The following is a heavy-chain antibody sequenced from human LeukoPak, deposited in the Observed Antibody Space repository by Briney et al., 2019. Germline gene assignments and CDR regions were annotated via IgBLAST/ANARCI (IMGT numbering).Heavy chain of an antibody. CDR3: ARSDYFDY. CDR1: GGSISSYY. D-gene: IGHD3-3*01. V-gene: IGHV4-59*01. Sequence: KPSETLSLTCTVSGGSISSYYWSWIRQPPGKGLEWIGYIYYSGSTNYKPSLKSRVTISVDTSKNQFSLKLNSVTAADTAVYYCARSDYFDYWGQGTLVTVSS. CDR2: IYYSGST. J-gene: IGHJ4*02.